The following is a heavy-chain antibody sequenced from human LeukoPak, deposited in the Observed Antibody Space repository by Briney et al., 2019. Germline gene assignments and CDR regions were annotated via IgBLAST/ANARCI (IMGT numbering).Heavy chain of an antibody. CDR2: INYHGSDR. V-gene: IGHV3-7*01. Sequence: PGGSLRLSCAASGFTFSGYWMQWVRQAPGKRLEWVANINYHGSDRYYVDSVKGRFTISRDNSKNSLYLQMNSLRVEDTAVYYCTRGDPDFWGQGTLVAVSS. CDR1: GFTFSGYW. CDR3: TRGDPDF. J-gene: IGHJ4*02. D-gene: IGHD1-14*01.